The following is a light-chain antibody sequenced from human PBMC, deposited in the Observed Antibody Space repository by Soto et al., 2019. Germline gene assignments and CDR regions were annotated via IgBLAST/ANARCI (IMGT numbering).Light chain of an antibody. CDR3: QQYATTPFT. J-gene: IGKJ3*01. Sequence: EIVLTQSPGTLSLSLGERATVSCRASQSVGSNYLAWYQRKPGQAPRLLIYGASSRATGIPDRFSGSGSGTDFTLTISRLEPVDFSVYYCQQYATTPFTFGPGTKVDIK. CDR2: GAS. CDR1: QSVGSNY. V-gene: IGKV3-20*01.